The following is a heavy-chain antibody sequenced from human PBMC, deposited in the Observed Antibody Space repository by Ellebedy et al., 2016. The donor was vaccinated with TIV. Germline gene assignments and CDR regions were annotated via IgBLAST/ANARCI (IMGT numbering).Heavy chain of an antibody. J-gene: IGHJ5*02. CDR1: GGSFSGYF. V-gene: IGHV4-34*01. D-gene: IGHD6-6*01. CDR2: IDHSGIT. CDR3: AKRKGNENSKLNWFDP. Sequence: MPSETLSLTCAVYGGSFSGYFWTRIRQPPGKGLEWIGEIDHSGITNYNPSLKSRITMSVDTSKKKFSLKGNSVTAADTTVYYCAKRKGNENSKLNWFDPWGQGTLVTVSS.